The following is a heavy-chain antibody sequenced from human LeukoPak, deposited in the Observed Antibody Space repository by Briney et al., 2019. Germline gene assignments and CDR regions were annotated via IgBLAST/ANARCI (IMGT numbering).Heavy chain of an antibody. D-gene: IGHD2-2*02. CDR3: ASSVVPAAIGLDY. CDR2: INTNTGDP. CDR1: GYTFTSYA. J-gene: IGHJ4*02. V-gene: IGHV7-4-1*02. Sequence: ASVKVSCKASGYTFTSYAMNWVRQAPGQGLEWMGWINTNTGDPTYARGFTGRFVFSLDTSVSTAYLQISSLKAEDTAVYYCASSVVPAAIGLDYWGQGTLVTVSS.